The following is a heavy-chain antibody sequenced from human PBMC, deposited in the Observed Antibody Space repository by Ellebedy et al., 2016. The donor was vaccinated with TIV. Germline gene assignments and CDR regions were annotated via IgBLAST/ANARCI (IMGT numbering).Heavy chain of an antibody. V-gene: IGHV4-59*11. CDR1: GGSLTNHF. CDR3: ARVAITAAVGGGFFDL. J-gene: IGHJ2*01. CDR2: INYSGTT. D-gene: IGHD6-13*01. Sequence: MPSETLSLTCTVSGGSLTNHFWSWIRQPPGKGLGWIASINYSGTTNYNPSLKSRVTISVDTSKNQISLTLMSSVSAADQAVYYCARVAITAAVGGGFFDLWGRGTLVTVSS.